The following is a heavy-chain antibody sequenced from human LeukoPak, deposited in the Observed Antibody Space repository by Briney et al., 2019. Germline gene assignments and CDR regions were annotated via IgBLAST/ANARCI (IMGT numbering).Heavy chain of an antibody. CDR1: GGTFSSYT. CDR2: IIPILGIA. D-gene: IGHD1-14*01. CDR3: AAEPGFHTRWFDP. J-gene: IGHJ5*02. V-gene: IGHV1-69*02. Sequence: SVKVSCKASGGTFSSYTISWVRQAPGQGLEWIGRIIPILGIANYAQKFQGRVTITADKSTSTAYMELSSLRSEDTAVYYCAAEPGFHTRWFDPWGQGTLVTVSS.